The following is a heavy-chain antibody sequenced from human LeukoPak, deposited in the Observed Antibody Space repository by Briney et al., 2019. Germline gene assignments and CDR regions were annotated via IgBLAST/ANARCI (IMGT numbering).Heavy chain of an antibody. CDR2: INPNSGGT. D-gene: IGHD3-9*01. J-gene: IGHJ4*02. CDR3: ARARSSTNYDILTGYYLFDY. V-gene: IGHV1-2*02. Sequence: ASVKVSCKASGGTFSSYAISWVRQAPGQGLEWMGWINPNSGGTNYAQKFQGRVTMTRDTSISTAYMELSRLRSDDTAVYYCARARSSTNYDILTGYYLFDYWGQGTLVTVSS. CDR1: GGTFSSYA.